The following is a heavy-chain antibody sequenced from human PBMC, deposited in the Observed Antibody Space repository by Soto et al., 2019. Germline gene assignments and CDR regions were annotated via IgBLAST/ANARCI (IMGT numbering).Heavy chain of an antibody. J-gene: IGHJ5*02. CDR2: ITGIP. CDR3: ATVIAGGGGRGS. D-gene: IGHD1-26*01. CDR1: GDSVSSAYFH. V-gene: IGHV4-31*03. Sequence: QVQLQESGPGLVKPAQTLSLTCTVSGDSVSSAYFHWSWIRQHPGKGLAWIGFITGIPYYNPALKSRVTISLDMSRNQFSLELSAVTAADTAVYYCATVIAGGGGRGSWGQGTLVTVSS.